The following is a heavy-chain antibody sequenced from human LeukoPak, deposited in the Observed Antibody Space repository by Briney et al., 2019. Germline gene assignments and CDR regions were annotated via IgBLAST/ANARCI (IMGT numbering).Heavy chain of an antibody. CDR2: INHSGST. V-gene: IGHV4-34*01. D-gene: IGHD4-17*01. CDR3: AREWTTVTADAFDI. J-gene: IGHJ3*02. CDR1: GGSFSGYY. Sequence: KPSETLSLTCAVYGGSFSGYYWSWIRQPPGKGLEWIGEINHSGSTNYNPSLKSRVTISVDTSKNQFSLKLSSVTAADTAVYYCAREWTTVTADAFDIWGQGTMVTVSS.